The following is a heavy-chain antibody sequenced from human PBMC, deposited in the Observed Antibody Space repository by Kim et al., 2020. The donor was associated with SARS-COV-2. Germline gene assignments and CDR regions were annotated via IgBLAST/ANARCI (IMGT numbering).Heavy chain of an antibody. J-gene: IGHJ4*02. CDR1: GFTFSTYA. V-gene: IGHV3-23*01. CDR3: SKDRYSRGWYYFDF. CDR2: ISGSGDST. D-gene: IGHD6-19*01. Sequence: GGSLRLSCAASGFTFSTYAMSWVRQAPGKGLEWVSGISGSGDSTYSADSMKGRFTISRANSKTTQYLQMNSLRAEDTAVYYCSKDRYSRGWYYFDFWGQGSLVTVSS.